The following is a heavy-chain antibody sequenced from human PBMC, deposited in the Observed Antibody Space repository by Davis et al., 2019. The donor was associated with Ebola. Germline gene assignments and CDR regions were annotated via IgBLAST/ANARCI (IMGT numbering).Heavy chain of an antibody. CDR2: ISANRRSA. D-gene: IGHD5-12*01. J-gene: IGHJ4*02. CDR1: GFTFTTYA. Sequence: GESLKISCAASGFTFTTYAMNWVRQAPGKGLEWVAAISANRRSAYYADSVRGRFTISRDNSKDTLYLQMDRLTSEDTAFYYCSKRPESGFSPLDSWGQGALVTVSS. CDR3: SKRPESGFSPLDS. V-gene: IGHV3-23*01.